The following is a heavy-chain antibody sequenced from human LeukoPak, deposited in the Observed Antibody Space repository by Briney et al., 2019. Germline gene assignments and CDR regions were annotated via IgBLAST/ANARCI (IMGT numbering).Heavy chain of an antibody. J-gene: IGHJ4*02. CDR2: MSGSGGST. D-gene: IGHD2-21*02. CDR3: ATALPVTGTGGFYS. Sequence: PGGSLRLSCAASGFTFSSYAMSWVRQARGKGLEWVSAMSGSGGSTYYADSVKGRFTISRDNSKNTLYLQMNSVRAEDTSVYYCATALPVTGTGGFYSWGPGTPVTASS. CDR1: GFTFSSYA. V-gene: IGHV3-23*01.